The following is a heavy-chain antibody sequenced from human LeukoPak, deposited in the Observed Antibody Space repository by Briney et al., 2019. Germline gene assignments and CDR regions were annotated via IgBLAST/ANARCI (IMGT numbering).Heavy chain of an antibody. D-gene: IGHD2-2*01. CDR3: ARGSKVVPAAMRRGRDNWFDP. V-gene: IGHV4-39*07. Sequence: PAETLSLTCTVSGGSISSNSYYWGWIRQPPGKGLEWIGSIYYSGSTYYNPSLKSRVTISVDTSKNQFSLKLSSVTAADTAVYYCARGSKVVPAAMRRGRDNWFDPWGQGTLVTVSS. J-gene: IGHJ5*02. CDR1: GGSISSNSYY. CDR2: IYYSGST.